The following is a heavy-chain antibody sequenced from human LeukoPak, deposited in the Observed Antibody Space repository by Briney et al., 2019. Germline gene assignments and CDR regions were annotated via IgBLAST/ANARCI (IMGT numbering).Heavy chain of an antibody. J-gene: IGHJ4*02. CDR2: IYTSGST. Sequence: SQTLSLTCTVSGGSISSGSYYRSWIRQPAGKGLEWIGRIYTSGSTNYNPSLKSRVTISVDTSKNQFSLKLSSVTAADTAVYYCARGDGGVHSYYFDYWGRGTQVTVSS. CDR3: ARGDGGVHSYYFDY. CDR1: GGSISSGSYY. V-gene: IGHV4-61*02. D-gene: IGHD3-16*01.